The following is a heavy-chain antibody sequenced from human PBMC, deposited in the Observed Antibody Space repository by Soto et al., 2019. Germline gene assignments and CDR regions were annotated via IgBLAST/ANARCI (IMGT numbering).Heavy chain of an antibody. V-gene: IGHV3-48*02. D-gene: IGHD2-21*02. CDR3: AKDIGVVTPSRYYYYGMDV. CDR1: GFTFSSYS. CDR2: ISSSSSTI. J-gene: IGHJ6*02. Sequence: GGSLRLSCAASGFTFSSYSMNWVRQALGKGLEWVSYISSSSSTIYYADSVEGRFTISRDNAKNSLYLQMNSLRDEDTAVYYCAKDIGVVTPSRYYYYGMDVWGQGTTVTVSS.